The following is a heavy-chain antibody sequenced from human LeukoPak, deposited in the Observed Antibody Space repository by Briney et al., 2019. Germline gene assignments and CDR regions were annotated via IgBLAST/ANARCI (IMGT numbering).Heavy chain of an antibody. Sequence: GGSLRLSCAASGFTFDDYTMHWVRQAPGKGLEWVSLISCDGGSTYYADSVKGRFTISRDNSKNSLYLQMNSLRTEDTALYYCAKGLTYDSSGYYITGDAFDIWGQGTMVTVSS. CDR3: AKGLTYDSSGYYITGDAFDI. CDR2: ISCDGGST. J-gene: IGHJ3*02. V-gene: IGHV3-43*01. D-gene: IGHD3-22*01. CDR1: GFTFDDYT.